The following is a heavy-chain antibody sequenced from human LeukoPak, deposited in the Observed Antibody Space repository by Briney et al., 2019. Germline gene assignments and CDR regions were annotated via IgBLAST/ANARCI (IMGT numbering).Heavy chain of an antibody. V-gene: IGHV3-23*01. CDR3: ARDTSGYRS. Sequence: QPGGSLRLSCAASGFTFSSYAMSWVRQAPGKGLEWVSAISGSDNHTYYADSVKGRFTISRDNSKNTLYLQMNSLRAEDTAVYYCARDTSGYRSWGQGTLVTVSS. CDR1: GFTFSSYA. CDR2: ISGSDNHT. D-gene: IGHD3-22*01. J-gene: IGHJ5*02.